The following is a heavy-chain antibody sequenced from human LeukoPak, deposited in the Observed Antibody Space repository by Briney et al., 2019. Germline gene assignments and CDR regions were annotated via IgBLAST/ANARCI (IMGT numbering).Heavy chain of an antibody. CDR3: ATLWFGELPLHVYYGMDV. V-gene: IGHV1-46*01. Sequence: GASVKVSCKASGYAFTSYYMHWVRQAPGQGLEWMGIISPSGGSTSYAQKFQGRVTMTEDTSTDTAYMELSSLRSEDTAVYYCATLWFGELPLHVYYGMDVWGQGTTVTVSS. CDR2: ISPSGGST. J-gene: IGHJ6*02. D-gene: IGHD3-10*01. CDR1: GYAFTSYY.